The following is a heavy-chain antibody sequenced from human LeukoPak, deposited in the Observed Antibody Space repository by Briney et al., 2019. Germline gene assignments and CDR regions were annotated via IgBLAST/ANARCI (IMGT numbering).Heavy chain of an antibody. CDR3: ARGGGGNSDFVTSYTGASLSFDY. J-gene: IGHJ4*02. D-gene: IGHD4-23*01. Sequence: PGGSLRLSCVAYEFILSRYAASWVRQAPGKGLQWVSSLGISGDYSWYAGSVKGRFTISRDVSKNTLYLQMNSLGVEDTAVYYCARGGGGNSDFVTSYTGASLSFDYWGQGALVIVSS. CDR2: LGISGDYS. V-gene: IGHV3-23*01. CDR1: EFILSRYA.